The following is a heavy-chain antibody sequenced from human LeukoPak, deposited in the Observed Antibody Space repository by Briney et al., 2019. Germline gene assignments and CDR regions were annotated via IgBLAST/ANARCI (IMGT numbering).Heavy chain of an antibody. CDR1: GGSISSYY. J-gene: IGHJ4*02. V-gene: IGHV4-59*01. Sequence: SETLSLTCTVSGGSISSYYWSWIRQPPGKGLEWIGYIYYGGSTKYNPSLKSRVTISIDTSKNQFSLKLSSVTAADTAVYYCARESRRDVYNNFDYWGQGTLVTVSS. D-gene: IGHD5-24*01. CDR2: IYYGGST. CDR3: ARESRRDVYNNFDY.